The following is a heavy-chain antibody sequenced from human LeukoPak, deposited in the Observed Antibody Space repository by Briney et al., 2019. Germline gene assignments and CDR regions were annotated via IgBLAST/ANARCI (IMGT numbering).Heavy chain of an antibody. D-gene: IGHD2/OR15-2a*01. CDR1: GYTYLYYW. J-gene: IGHJ3*02. Sequence: GESLKISCHGSGYTYLYYWIGWVRQVPGKGLEWMGIVYPGDSNTRYSPSFQGQVTISADKSITTAYLQWSRLKASDTAMYYCVGMFYGQQLRGDAFDIWGQGTMVTVSS. CDR3: VGMFYGQQLRGDAFDI. V-gene: IGHV5-51*01. CDR2: VYPGDSNT.